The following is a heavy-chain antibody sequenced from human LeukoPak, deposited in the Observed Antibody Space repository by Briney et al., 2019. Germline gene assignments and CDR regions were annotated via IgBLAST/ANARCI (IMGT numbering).Heavy chain of an antibody. CDR2: IYHSGST. CDR3: ARSPWSGYYRDAFDI. J-gene: IGHJ3*02. V-gene: IGHV4-4*02. CDR1: GGSISSSNW. Sequence: SGTLSLTCAVSGGSISSSNWWSWVRQPPGRGLEWIGEIYHSGSTNYNPSLKSRVTISVDTSKNQFSLKLSSVTAADTAVYYCARSPWSGYYRDAFDIWGQGTMVTVSS. D-gene: IGHD3-3*01.